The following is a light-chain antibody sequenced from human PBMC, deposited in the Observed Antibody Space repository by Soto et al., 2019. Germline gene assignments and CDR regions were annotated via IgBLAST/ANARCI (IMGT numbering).Light chain of an antibody. CDR2: GAS. Sequence: EVVLTQSPGTLSLSPGESATLSCRASQSVYINSLAWYQHKRGRAPRLLIYGASTRATAVPDRFTGSGSGTDFALTISSLEPEDAAVYYCQQYGDSPFTFGPGTKLDIK. J-gene: IGKJ3*01. V-gene: IGKV3-20*01. CDR3: QQYGDSPFT. CDR1: QSVYINS.